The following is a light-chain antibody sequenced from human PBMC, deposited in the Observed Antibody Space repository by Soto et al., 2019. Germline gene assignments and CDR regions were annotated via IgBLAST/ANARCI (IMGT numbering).Light chain of an antibody. J-gene: IGKJ2*01. Sequence: EIVLTQSPGTLPLSPGERATLSCRASQSVSSYYLAWYQQKPGQAPRLLIYGASSRATGIPDRFSGSGSGTDFTLTISSLEPEDFAVYYCQQYGSSLYTFGQGTKLEIK. CDR3: QQYGSSLYT. V-gene: IGKV3-20*01. CDR2: GAS. CDR1: QSVSSYY.